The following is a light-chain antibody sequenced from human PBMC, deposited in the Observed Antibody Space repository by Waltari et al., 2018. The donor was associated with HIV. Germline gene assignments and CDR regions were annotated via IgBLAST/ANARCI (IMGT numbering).Light chain of an antibody. CDR2: SNN. CDR1: ISNIGGNT. J-gene: IGLJ2*01. CDR3: AAWDANLNGRL. V-gene: IGLV1-44*01. Sequence: VTISCSGSISNIGGNTVSWYQHLPGTAPKLLIYSNNQRPSGVPDRLSGSKSGTSASLAISGLQSEDEADYYCAAWDANLNGRLFGGGTKLTVL.